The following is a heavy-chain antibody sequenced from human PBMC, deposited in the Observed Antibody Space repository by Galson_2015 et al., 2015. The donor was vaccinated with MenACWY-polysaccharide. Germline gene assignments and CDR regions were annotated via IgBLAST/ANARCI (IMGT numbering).Heavy chain of an antibody. V-gene: IGHV3-23*01. CDR3: AKVGPRSSWTMGIDY. Sequence: PLRLSCAASGFSFSANGMSWVRQAPGRGLEWVSGSGSGGGLYHADSVKGRFTVSRDNSKNTLYLQMNNLRAEDTAVYYCAKVGPRSSWTMGIDYWGQGTLVTVSS. J-gene: IGHJ4*02. CDR1: GFSFSANG. CDR2: SGSGGGL. D-gene: IGHD6-13*01.